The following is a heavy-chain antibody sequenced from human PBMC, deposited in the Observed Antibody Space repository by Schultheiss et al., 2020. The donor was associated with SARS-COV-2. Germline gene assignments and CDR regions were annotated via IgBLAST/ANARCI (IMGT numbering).Heavy chain of an antibody. CDR1: GGTFSSYG. CDR2: ISAYNGNT. Sequence: ASVKVSCKASGGTFSSYGISWVRQAPGQGLEWMGWISAYNGNTNYAQKLQGRVTMTTDTSTSTAYMELRSLRAEDTAVYYCASYWSSGWYYWGQGTLVTVSS. J-gene: IGHJ4*02. D-gene: IGHD6-19*01. CDR3: ASYWSSGWYY. V-gene: IGHV1-18*01.